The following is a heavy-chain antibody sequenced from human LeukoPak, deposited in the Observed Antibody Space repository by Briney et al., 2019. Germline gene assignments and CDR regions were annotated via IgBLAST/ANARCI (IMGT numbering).Heavy chain of an antibody. CDR1: GYTFTSYY. D-gene: IGHD6-19*01. CDR2: INPSGGSP. J-gene: IGHJ3*02. V-gene: IGHV1-46*01. CDR3: MRGFIALAGYDAFDI. Sequence: ASVKVSCKASGYTFTSYYIHWVRQAPGRGLEWMGIINPSGGSPSYAQKFQGRVTMTRDMSTSTVYMELSSLRSEDTAMYYCMRGFIALAGYDAFDIWGQGTVVTV.